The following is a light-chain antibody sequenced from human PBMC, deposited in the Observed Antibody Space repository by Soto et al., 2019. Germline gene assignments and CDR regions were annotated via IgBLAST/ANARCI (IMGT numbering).Light chain of an antibody. CDR3: QQANSFPLT. Sequence: DLQMTQSPSTLSGSVGDRVTITCRASQTISSWLAWYQQKPGKAPKLLIYKASTLKSGVPSRFSGSGSGTDLTITISSLQPEDCETYYGQQANSFPLTFGGGTKVDIK. CDR1: QTISSW. CDR2: KAS. J-gene: IGKJ4*01. V-gene: IGKV1-5*03.